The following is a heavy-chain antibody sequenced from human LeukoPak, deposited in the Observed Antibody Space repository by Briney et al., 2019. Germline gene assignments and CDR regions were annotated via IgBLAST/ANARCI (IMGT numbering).Heavy chain of an antibody. D-gene: IGHD2-21*01. CDR3: ARAARPYGHIDY. J-gene: IGHJ4*02. CDR2: ISSSSSYI. V-gene: IGHV3-21*01. CDR1: GFTFSSYS. Sequence: GGSLRLSCAASGFTFSSYSLIWVRQAPGKGLEGVSLISSSSSYIYYIDSVKGRFTISRDNAKNSLNLQMYSLRAEDTAVYYCARAARPYGHIDYWGQGTLVIVSS.